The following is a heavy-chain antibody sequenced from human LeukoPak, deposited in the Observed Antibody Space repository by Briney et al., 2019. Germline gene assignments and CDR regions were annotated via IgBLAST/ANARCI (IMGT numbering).Heavy chain of an antibody. V-gene: IGHV4-59*08. CDR3: ASVALRDRSFGSDYYYGMDV. Sequence: PSETLSLTCTVSGGSISSYYWSWIRQPPGKGLEWIGYISYSGSTNYNPSLKSRVTISVDTSKNQFSLKLTSVTAADTAVYFCASVALRDRSFGSDYYYGMDVWGRGTTVTVSS. CDR2: ISYSGST. D-gene: IGHD3-16*01. J-gene: IGHJ6*02. CDR1: GGSISSYY.